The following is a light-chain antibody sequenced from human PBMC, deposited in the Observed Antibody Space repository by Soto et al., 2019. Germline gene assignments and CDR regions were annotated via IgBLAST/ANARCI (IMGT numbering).Light chain of an antibody. CDR1: SSDVGGYTY. V-gene: IGLV2-11*01. J-gene: IGLJ2*01. Sequence: QSVLTQPRSVSGSPGHSVAISCTGTSSDVGGYTYVAWYRQYPGKAPKLMLYDVSKRPSGVPDRFSGSKSGNTASLTISGLHAEDEADYYCCSYAGRYIVVFGGGTKLTVL. CDR2: DVS. CDR3: CSYAGRYIVV.